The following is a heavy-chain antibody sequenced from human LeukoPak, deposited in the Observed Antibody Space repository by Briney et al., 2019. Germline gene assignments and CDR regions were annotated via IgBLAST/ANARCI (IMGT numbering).Heavy chain of an antibody. D-gene: IGHD3-22*01. CDR1: GGSISSGGYY. J-gene: IGHJ2*01. Sequence: SQTLSLTCTVSGGSISSGGYYWSWIRQPPGKGLEWIGYIYHSGSTYYNPSLKSRVTMSVDTSKNQFSLKLSSVTAADTAVYYCARDPGSSGYYYVGYFDLWGRGTLVTVSS. V-gene: IGHV4-30-2*01. CDR3: ARDPGSSGYYYVGYFDL. CDR2: IYHSGST.